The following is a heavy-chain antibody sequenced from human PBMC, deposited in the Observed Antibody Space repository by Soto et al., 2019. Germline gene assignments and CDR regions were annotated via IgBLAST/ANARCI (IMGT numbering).Heavy chain of an antibody. Sequence: GGSLRLSCAASGFTFSSYSMNWVRQAPGKGLEWVSSISSSSSYIYYADSVKGRFTISRDNAKNSLYLQMNSLRAEDTAVYYCAREDIVVVPAALDAFDIWGQGTMVTVSS. D-gene: IGHD2-2*01. CDR1: GFTFSSYS. J-gene: IGHJ3*02. V-gene: IGHV3-21*01. CDR3: AREDIVVVPAALDAFDI. CDR2: ISSSSSYI.